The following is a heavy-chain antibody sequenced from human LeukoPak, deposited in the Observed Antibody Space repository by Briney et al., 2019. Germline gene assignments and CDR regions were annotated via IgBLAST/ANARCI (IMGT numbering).Heavy chain of an antibody. D-gene: IGHD6-19*01. Sequence: ASVKVSCKASGGTFSSYAISWVRQAPGQGLEWMGWINPNSGGTNYAQKFQGRVTMTRDTSISTAYMELSRLRSDDTAVYYCAGIAVAEVNFDYWGQGTLVTVSS. CDR1: GGTFSSYA. V-gene: IGHV1-2*02. CDR3: AGIAVAEVNFDY. CDR2: INPNSGGT. J-gene: IGHJ4*02.